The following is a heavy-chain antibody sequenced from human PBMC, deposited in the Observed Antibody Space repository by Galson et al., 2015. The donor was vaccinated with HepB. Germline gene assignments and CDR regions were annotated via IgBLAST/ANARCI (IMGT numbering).Heavy chain of an antibody. CDR1: GDSIRSTSYY. CDR3: EGGSWPYYFDY. J-gene: IGHJ4*02. CDR2: IYYSDST. V-gene: IGHV4-39*01. D-gene: IGHD6-13*01. Sequence: SETLSLTCTVSGDSIRSTSYYWGWIRQPPGKGLEWIGTIYYSDSTYYNPSLKSRVTVSVDTSKNQFSLKLRFVTAADTAVYFCEGGSWPYYFDYWGQGTLVTASS.